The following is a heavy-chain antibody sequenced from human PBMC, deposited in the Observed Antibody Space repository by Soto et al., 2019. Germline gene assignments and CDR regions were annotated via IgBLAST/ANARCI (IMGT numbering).Heavy chain of an antibody. CDR2: ISYSGDIT. Sequence: EVQFLQSGGGWVQPGGSLRLSCEASGYTFQNYDLSWVRQAPGKGLEWVSAISYSGDITPYADSIKGRFTISRDNSKNTLYLQMNSLRADDTATYYCATHYSTLLDYWGPGSMVIVTS. D-gene: IGHD4-4*01. CDR3: ATHYSTLLDY. V-gene: IGHV3-23*01. CDR1: GYTFQNYD. J-gene: IGHJ4*02.